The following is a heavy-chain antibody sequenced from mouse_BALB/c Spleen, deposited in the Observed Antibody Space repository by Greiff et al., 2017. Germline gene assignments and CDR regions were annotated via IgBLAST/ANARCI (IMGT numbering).Heavy chain of an antibody. D-gene: IGHD2-1*01. J-gene: IGHJ4*01. CDR3: ARESYGNCVLYYYAMDY. Sequence: VMLVESGPGLVVPSQSLSITCTVSGFSLTGYGVNWVRQPPGKGLEWLGMIWGDGSTDYNSALKSRLSISKDNSKSQVFLKMNSLQTDDTARYYCARESYGNCVLYYYAMDYWGQGTSVTVSS. CDR2: IWGDGST. V-gene: IGHV2-6-7*01. CDR1: GFSLTGYG.